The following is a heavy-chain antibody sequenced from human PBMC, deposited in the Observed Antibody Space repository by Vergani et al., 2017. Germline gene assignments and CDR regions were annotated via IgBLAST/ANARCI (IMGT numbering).Heavy chain of an antibody. CDR1: GGTFSSYA. V-gene: IGHV1-69*04. D-gene: IGHD3-10*01. J-gene: IGHJ4*02. Sequence: QVQLVQSGAEVKKPGSSVKVSCKASGGTFSSYAISWVRQAPGQGLEWMGRIIPILGIANYAQKFQGRVTITADKSTSTAYMELSSLRSEDTAVYYCARGLEGSLGVRDFDYWGQGTLVTVSS. CDR2: IIPILGIA. CDR3: ARGLEGSLGVRDFDY.